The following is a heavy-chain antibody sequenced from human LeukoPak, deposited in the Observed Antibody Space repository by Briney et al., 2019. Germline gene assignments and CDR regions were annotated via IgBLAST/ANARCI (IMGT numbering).Heavy chain of an antibody. J-gene: IGHJ3*02. CDR2: ISAYYGNT. Sequence: ASVKVSCKASGYTFTSYGISWVRQAPGQGLEWMGWISAYYGNTYYAQKFQGRVTMTTDTSTSTAYMDVGSLRSDDTAVYYCAREATYGDYEDAFDIWGQGTMVTVSS. V-gene: IGHV1-18*01. CDR3: AREATYGDYEDAFDI. D-gene: IGHD4-17*01. CDR1: GYTFTSYG.